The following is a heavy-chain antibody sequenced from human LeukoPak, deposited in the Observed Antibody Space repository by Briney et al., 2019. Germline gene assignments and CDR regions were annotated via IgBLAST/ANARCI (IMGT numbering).Heavy chain of an antibody. CDR1: GFSLSTSGVG. V-gene: IGHV2-5*02. J-gene: IGHJ4*02. D-gene: IGHD3-10*01. CDR3: THKYDYQDYFDY. CDR2: IYWDDDK. Sequence: SGPTLVKPTQTLTLTCTFSGFSLSTSGVGVGWIRQPPGKALEWLALIYWDDDKRYSPSLKSRLTITKDTSKNQVVLTMTNMDPVDTATYYCTHKYDYQDYFDYWGQGTLVTVSS.